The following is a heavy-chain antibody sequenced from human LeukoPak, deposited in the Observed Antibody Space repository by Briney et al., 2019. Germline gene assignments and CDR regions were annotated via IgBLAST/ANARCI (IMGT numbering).Heavy chain of an antibody. CDR1: GYTFTRYG. J-gene: IGHJ4*02. CDR2: ISAYNGNT. CDR3: ARVWFGEREMDY. D-gene: IGHD3-10*01. Sequence: ASVKVSCKASGYTFTRYGISWVRQAPGQGLEWMGWISAYNGNTNYAQKLQGRVTMTTDTSTSTAYMELRSLRSDDTAVYYCARVWFGEREMDYWGQGTLVTVSS. V-gene: IGHV1-18*01.